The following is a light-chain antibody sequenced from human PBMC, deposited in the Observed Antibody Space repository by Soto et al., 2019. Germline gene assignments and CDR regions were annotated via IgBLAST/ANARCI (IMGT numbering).Light chain of an antibody. Sequence: EIVLTQSPGTLSLSPGERATLSCRASQSVSNTYLAWYQQKPGQAPRLLIYDASSRATGIPDRFSGSGSGTDFTLTISRLEPEDFAVYYCQEYIHWPPGMFGPGTTVDIK. CDR1: QSVSNTY. CDR2: DAS. V-gene: IGKV3-20*01. J-gene: IGKJ1*01. CDR3: QEYIHWPPGM.